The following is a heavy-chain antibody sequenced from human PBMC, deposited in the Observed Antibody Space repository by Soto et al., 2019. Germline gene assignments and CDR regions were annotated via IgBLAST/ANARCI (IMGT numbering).Heavy chain of an antibody. Sequence: EVQLVESGGGLVQPGGSLRLSCAASGFTFSSYWMDWVRQAPGKGLEWVANINHDGSEMHYVDSVKGRFTISRDNAKNTLYLQMSSLTAEESALYYCSPSLNYWGQGTLVTVSS. J-gene: IGHJ4*02. CDR2: INHDGSEM. V-gene: IGHV3-7*01. CDR3: SPSLNY. CDR1: GFTFSSYW.